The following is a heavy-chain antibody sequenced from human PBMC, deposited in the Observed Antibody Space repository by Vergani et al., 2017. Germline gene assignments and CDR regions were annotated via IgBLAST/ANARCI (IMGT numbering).Heavy chain of an antibody. CDR1: GFTFSSYA. CDR2: ISSSSSYI. D-gene: IGHD4-23*01. J-gene: IGHJ4*02. Sequence: EVQLLESGGGLVQPGGSLRLSCAASGFTFSSYAMSWVRQAPGKGLEWVSSISSSSSYIYYADSVKGRFTISRDNAKNSLYLQMNSLRAEDTAVYYCAREGGGNSGSLDYWGQGTLVTVSS. V-gene: IGHV3-21*01. CDR3: AREGGGNSGSLDY.